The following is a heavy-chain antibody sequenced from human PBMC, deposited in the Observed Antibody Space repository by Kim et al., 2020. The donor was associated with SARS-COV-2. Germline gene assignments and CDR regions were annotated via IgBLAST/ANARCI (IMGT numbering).Heavy chain of an antibody. J-gene: IGHJ6*02. CDR3: ARDNIVVVPTTIRGHYYYGMDV. Sequence: SQTLSLTCAISGDSVSSNSAAWNWIRQSPSRGLEWLGRTYYRSKWYNDYALSVKSRITINPDTSKNQFSLQLNSVTPEDTAVYYCARDNIVVVPTTIRGHYYYGMDVWGQGTTVTVSS. CDR1: GDSVSSNSAA. V-gene: IGHV6-1*01. CDR2: TYYRSKWYN. D-gene: IGHD2-2*01.